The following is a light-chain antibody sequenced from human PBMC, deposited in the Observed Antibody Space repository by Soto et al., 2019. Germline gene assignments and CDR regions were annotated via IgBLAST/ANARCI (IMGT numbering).Light chain of an antibody. Sequence: DKVMTQSPSTLAVSPGETATLSCRASQSISTKLAWYQQRPGQAPRLLMYGASTGATGIPDRFSGSGSGTDFTLTISSLQPDDFETYYCQHYNSYSEAFGQGTKVDIK. CDR1: QSISTK. CDR3: QHYNSYSEA. V-gene: IGKV3D-15*01. J-gene: IGKJ1*01. CDR2: GAS.